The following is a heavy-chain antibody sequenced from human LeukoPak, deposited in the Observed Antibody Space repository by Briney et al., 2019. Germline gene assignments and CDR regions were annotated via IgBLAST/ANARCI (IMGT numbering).Heavy chain of an antibody. CDR1: GGTFSSYA. Sequence: VASVKVSCKASGGTFSSYAISWVRQAPGQGLEWMGRIIPILGIANYAQKFQGRVTITADKSTSTAYMELSSLRSEDTAVYYCARVVDKVCSGGSCYSLDYYYYGMDVWGQGTTATVSS. V-gene: IGHV1-69*04. D-gene: IGHD2-15*01. J-gene: IGHJ6*02. CDR2: IIPILGIA. CDR3: ARVVDKVCSGGSCYSLDYYYYGMDV.